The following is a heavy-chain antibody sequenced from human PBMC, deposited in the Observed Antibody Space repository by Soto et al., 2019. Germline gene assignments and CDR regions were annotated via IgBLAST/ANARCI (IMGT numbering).Heavy chain of an antibody. CDR1: GFTFSSYA. V-gene: IGHV3-30-3*01. D-gene: IGHD2-15*01. J-gene: IGHJ4*02. CDR2: ISYDGSNK. Sequence: PGGSLRLSCAASGFTFSSYAMHWVRQAPGKGLEWVAVISYDGSNKYYADSVKGRFTISRDNSKNTLYLQMNSLRAEDTAVYYSARDRTHSKAAGSLDYWGQGTLVTVSS. CDR3: ARDRTHSKAAGSLDY.